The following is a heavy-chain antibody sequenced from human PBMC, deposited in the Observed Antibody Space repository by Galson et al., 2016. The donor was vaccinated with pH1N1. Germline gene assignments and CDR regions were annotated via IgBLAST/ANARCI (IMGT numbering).Heavy chain of an antibody. V-gene: IGHV2-70*01. CDR1: GFSLSTSGMC. CDR2: IDWDDDK. J-gene: IGHJ4*02. D-gene: IGHD4-11*01. Sequence: PALVKPTQTLTLTCTFSGFSLSTSGMCVGWIRQPPGKALEWLALIDWDDDKYYSTSLKTRLTISKDTSKNQVVLTMTNMDPVDTATYYCARIQYGNYVGYFDYWGQGTLVTVSS. CDR3: ARIQYGNYVGYFDY.